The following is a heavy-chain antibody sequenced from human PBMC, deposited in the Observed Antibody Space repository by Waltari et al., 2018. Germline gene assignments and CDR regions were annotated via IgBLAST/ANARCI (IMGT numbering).Heavy chain of an antibody. V-gene: IGHV3-53*01. CDR2: IYSGGST. J-gene: IGHJ6*02. CDR3: ARGGNYYGSGSYYRPYYYYGMDV. D-gene: IGHD3-10*01. Sequence: EVQLVESGGGLIQPGGSLRLSCAASGFTVSSNYMSWVRQAPGKGLEWVSVIYSGGSTYNAASVKGRFTISRDNSKNTLYLQMNSLRAEDTAVYYCARGGNYYGSGSYYRPYYYYGMDVWGQGTTVTVSS. CDR1: GFTVSSNY.